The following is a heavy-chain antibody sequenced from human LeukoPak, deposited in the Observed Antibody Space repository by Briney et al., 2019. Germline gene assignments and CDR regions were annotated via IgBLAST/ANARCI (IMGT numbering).Heavy chain of an antibody. CDR2: IYRSGST. CDR3: ARSSRGVISWFDP. J-gene: IGHJ5*02. V-gene: IGHV4-30-2*01. D-gene: IGHD3-10*01. CDR1: GGSISSGGYS. Sequence: SETLSLTCAVSGGSISSGGYSWSWIRQPPGKGLEWIGYIYRSGSTYYNPSLKSRVTISVDRSKNQFSLKLSSVTAADTAVYYCARSSRGVISWFDPWGQGTLVTVSS.